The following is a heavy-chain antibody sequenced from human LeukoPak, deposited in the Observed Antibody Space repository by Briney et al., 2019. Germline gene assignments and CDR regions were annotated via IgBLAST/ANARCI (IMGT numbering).Heavy chain of an antibody. Sequence: PGGSLRLSCAASGFTFSSYAMSWVRQAPGEGLEWVSAISGSGGSTYYADSVKGRFTISRDNSKNTLYLQMNSLRAEDTAVYYCAKDPANDPSRFDYWGQGTLVTVSS. CDR2: ISGSGGST. V-gene: IGHV3-23*01. CDR3: AKDPANDPSRFDY. J-gene: IGHJ4*02. D-gene: IGHD2-2*01. CDR1: GFTFSSYA.